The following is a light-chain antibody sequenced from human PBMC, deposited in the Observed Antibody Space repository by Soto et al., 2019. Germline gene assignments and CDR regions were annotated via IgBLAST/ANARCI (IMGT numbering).Light chain of an antibody. V-gene: IGKV1-5*01. J-gene: IGKJ2*01. CDR1: QSISSW. CDR2: DAS. Sequence: DIQMTQSPSTLSASVGHRVTITCRASQSISSWLAWYQQKPGQAPKLLIYDASSLESGVPSRFSGSGSGTEFTLTISSLQTDDFATYYCQQYNSYSYTFGQGTKLEIK. CDR3: QQYNSYSYT.